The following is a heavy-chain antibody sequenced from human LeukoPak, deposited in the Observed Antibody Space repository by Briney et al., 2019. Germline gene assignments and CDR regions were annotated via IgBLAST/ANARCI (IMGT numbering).Heavy chain of an antibody. J-gene: IGHJ5*02. Sequence: ASVKVSCKASGYTFTSYYMHWVRQAPGQGLEWMGIINPSGGSTSYAQKFQGRVTITRDTSASTAYMELSSLRFEDTAVYYCARVGSTSCYGGCWFDPWGQGTLVTVSS. V-gene: IGHV1-46*01. CDR1: GYTFTSYY. D-gene: IGHD2-2*01. CDR2: INPSGGST. CDR3: ARVGSTSCYGGCWFDP.